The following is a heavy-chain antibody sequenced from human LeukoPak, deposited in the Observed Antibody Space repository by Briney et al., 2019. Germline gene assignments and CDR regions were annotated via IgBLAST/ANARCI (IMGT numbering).Heavy chain of an antibody. CDR2: LWPDGYAK. CDR3: TRDPDGGGYASGWPDY. Sequence: GGSLRLSCAASGFTFSSYWMRWVRQAPGKGLEWVATLWPDGYAKSSADSVKGRFTISRDSPMNTLYLQMNTLRADDTAVYYCTRDPDGGGYASGWPDYWGQGTLVTVSS. J-gene: IGHJ4*02. D-gene: IGHD6-19*01. V-gene: IGHV3-33*08. CDR1: GFTFSSYW.